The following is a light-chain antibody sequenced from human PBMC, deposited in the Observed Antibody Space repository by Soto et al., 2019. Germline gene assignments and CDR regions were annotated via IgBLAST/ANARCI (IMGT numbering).Light chain of an antibody. V-gene: IGKV1-9*01. CDR3: QQLNTYPVT. CDR1: QGISRY. Sequence: IPLTQSPSSLSSSVGDSVTITCRASQGISRYLAWYQQKPGRAPKLLISAASTLQSGVPSRFSGSGSGTDFTLSISSLQPEDVATYCWQQLNTYPVTFGGGTTVEVK. J-gene: IGKJ4*01. CDR2: AAS.